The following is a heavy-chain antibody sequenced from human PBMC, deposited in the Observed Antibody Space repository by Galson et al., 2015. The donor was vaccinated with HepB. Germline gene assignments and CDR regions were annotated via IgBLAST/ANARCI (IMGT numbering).Heavy chain of an antibody. J-gene: IGHJ4*02. V-gene: IGHV1-3*01. CDR1: GYTFTTYA. CDR2: LNVGNGNR. CDR3: ARNIVATTSLDY. Sequence: SVKVSCKASGYTFTTYAIHWVRQAPGHRLEWMGWLNVGNGNRRHSQNFQGRVTISRDTSANTAYMELSSLRSEDTAVYYCARNIVATTSLDYWGQGTLVTVSS. D-gene: IGHD5-12*01.